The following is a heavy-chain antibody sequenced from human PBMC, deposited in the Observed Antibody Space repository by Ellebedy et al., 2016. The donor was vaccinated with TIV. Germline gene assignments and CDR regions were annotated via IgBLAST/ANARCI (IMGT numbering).Heavy chain of an antibody. CDR1: GFTLSSHW. Sequence: GGSLRLSCAVSGFTLSSHWMSWVRQSPGKGLEWVANIKEDGSEKYYMDSVKGRFTISRDNAKNSRYLQMNSLRAEDTAVYYCARFYVSKGWFDPWGQGTLVTVAS. J-gene: IGHJ5*02. V-gene: IGHV3-7*01. CDR3: ARFYVSKGWFDP. CDR2: IKEDGSEK. D-gene: IGHD3-10*02.